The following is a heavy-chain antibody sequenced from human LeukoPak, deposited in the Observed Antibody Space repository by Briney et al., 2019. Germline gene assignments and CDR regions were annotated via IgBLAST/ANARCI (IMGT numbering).Heavy chain of an antibody. CDR1: GFTFDDYA. CDR3: AKDTAHYYDSSGYYDY. Sequence: GRSLRLSCAASGFTFDDYAMHWVRQAPGKGLEWVSGISWNSGSIGYADSVKGRFTISRDNAKNSLYLQMNSLRAEDTALYYCAKDTAHYYDSSGYYDYWGQGTLVTVSS. D-gene: IGHD3-22*01. J-gene: IGHJ4*02. V-gene: IGHV3-9*01. CDR2: ISWNSGSI.